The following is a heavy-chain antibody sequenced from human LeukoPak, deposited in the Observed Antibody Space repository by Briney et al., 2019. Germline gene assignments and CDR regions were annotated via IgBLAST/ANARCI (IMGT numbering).Heavy chain of an antibody. CDR3: ARERVTGTSYYYYYGMDV. V-gene: IGHV3-33*01. Sequence: GRSLRLSCAASGFTFSSYGMHWVRQAPGKGLEWVAVIWHDGSNKYYAASVKGRFTISRDNSKNTLYLQMNSLRAEDTAMYYCARERVTGTSYYYYYGMDVWGQGTTVTVSS. J-gene: IGHJ6*02. CDR2: IWHDGSNK. D-gene: IGHD6-19*01. CDR1: GFTFSSYG.